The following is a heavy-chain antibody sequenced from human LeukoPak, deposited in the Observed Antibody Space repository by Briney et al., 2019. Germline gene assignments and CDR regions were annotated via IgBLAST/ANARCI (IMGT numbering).Heavy chain of an antibody. V-gene: IGHV4-39*07. J-gene: IGHJ4*02. CDR3: ARLLGDY. D-gene: IGHD2-15*01. CDR2: IHYRGNT. Sequence: SETLSLTCTVSGGSISSSSYYWGWIRQPPGKGLEWIGTIHYRGNTYYNPSLKSRVAISVDTSKNQFSLKLSSVTAADTAVYYCARLLGDYWGQGTLVTVSS. CDR1: GGSISSSSYY.